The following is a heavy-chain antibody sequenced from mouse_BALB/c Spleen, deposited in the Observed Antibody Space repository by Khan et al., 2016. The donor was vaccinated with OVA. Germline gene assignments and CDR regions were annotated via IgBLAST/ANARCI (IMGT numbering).Heavy chain of an antibody. J-gene: IGHJ4*01. V-gene: IGHV1-4*01. CDR1: GYTFTSNS. CDR2: INPRSGYT. CDR3: ASRTKGRTMDY. Sequence: QVQLKESGAVLARPGASVRMSCKASGYTFTSNSMHWVKQRPGQGLEWIGYINPRSGYTNYNQNFKDKATLTADKSSSTAYMQLRSLTSEDSAVCNCASRTKGRTMDYWRQGTAGIFSS. D-gene: IGHD2-14*01.